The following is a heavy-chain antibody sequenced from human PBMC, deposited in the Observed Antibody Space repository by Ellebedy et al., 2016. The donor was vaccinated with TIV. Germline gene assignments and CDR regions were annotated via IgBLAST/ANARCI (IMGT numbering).Heavy chain of an antibody. V-gene: IGHV3-23*01. J-gene: IGHJ6*03. Sequence: GESLKISXAASGFTFSSYAMSWVRQAPGKGLEWVSAISGSGGSTYYADSVKGRFTISRDNSKNTLYLQMNSLRAEDTAVYYCAKDGYSSSWYAAMDVWGKGTTVTVSS. CDR1: GFTFSSYA. CDR3: AKDGYSSSWYAAMDV. D-gene: IGHD6-13*01. CDR2: ISGSGGST.